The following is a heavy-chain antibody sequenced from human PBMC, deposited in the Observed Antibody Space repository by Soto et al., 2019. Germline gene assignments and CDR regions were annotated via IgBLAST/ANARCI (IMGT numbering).Heavy chain of an antibody. CDR1: GGSISSSSYY. V-gene: IGHV4-39*01. CDR3: AIAVAGTPLDYFDY. D-gene: IGHD6-19*01. J-gene: IGHJ4*02. CDR2: IYYSGST. Sequence: SETLSLTCTVSGGSISSSSYYWGWIRQPPGKGLEWIGSIYYSGSTYYNPSLKSRVTISVDTSKNQFSLKLSSVTAADTAVYYCAIAVAGTPLDYFDYWGQGTLVTVSS.